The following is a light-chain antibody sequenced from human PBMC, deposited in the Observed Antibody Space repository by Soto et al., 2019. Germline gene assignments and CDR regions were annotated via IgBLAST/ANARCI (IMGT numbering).Light chain of an antibody. Sequence: EIVLTQSPATLSLSPGERATLSCRASQSVSSSLAWYQQKPGQAPRLLIYDASNRATGIPARFSGSVSGTDFTLTISSLEPEDFAVYYCQQRSHWPPLTFGGGTKVEIK. CDR3: QQRSHWPPLT. J-gene: IGKJ4*01. CDR2: DAS. CDR1: QSVSSS. V-gene: IGKV3-11*01.